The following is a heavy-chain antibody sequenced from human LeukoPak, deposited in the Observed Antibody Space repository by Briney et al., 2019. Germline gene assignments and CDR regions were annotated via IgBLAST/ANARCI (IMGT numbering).Heavy chain of an antibody. CDR3: AKDQEPTAMVTDYYGMDV. Sequence: GGSLRLSCAASGFTFSSYGMHWVRQAPGKGLEWVAVISYDGSNKYYADSVKGRFTISRDNSKNTLYLQMNSLRAEDTAVYYCAKDQEPTAMVTDYYGMDVWGQGTTVTVSS. J-gene: IGHJ6*02. V-gene: IGHV3-30*18. CDR2: ISYDGSNK. D-gene: IGHD5-18*01. CDR1: GFTFSSYG.